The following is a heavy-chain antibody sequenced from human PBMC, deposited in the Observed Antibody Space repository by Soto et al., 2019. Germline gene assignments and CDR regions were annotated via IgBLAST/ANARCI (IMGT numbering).Heavy chain of an antibody. V-gene: IGHV3-23*01. D-gene: IGHD3-10*01. J-gene: IGHJ4*02. CDR3: AKDGTGDPQTYYYGSGSYYTQPLDY. CDR2: ISGSGGST. CDR1: GFTFSSYA. Sequence: PGGSLRLSCAASGFTFSSYAMSWVRQAPGKGLEWVSAISGSGGSTYYADSVKGRFTISRDNSKNTLYLQMNSLRAEDTAVYYCAKDGTGDPQTYYYGSGSYYTQPLDYWGQGTLVTVSS.